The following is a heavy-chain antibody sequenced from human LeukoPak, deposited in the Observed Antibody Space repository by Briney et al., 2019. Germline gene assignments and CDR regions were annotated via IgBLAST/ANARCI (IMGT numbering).Heavy chain of an antibody. CDR3: AREGSYYYDSSGTFDY. J-gene: IGHJ4*02. Sequence: GGSLRLSCAASGFTFSSYGMHWVRQAPGKGLEWVAVIWYDGSNKYYADSVKGRFTISRDNSKNTLYLQMNSLRAEDTAVYYCAREGSYYYDSSGTFDYWGQGTLVTVSS. D-gene: IGHD3-22*01. CDR1: GFTFSSYG. CDR2: IWYDGSNK. V-gene: IGHV3-33*01.